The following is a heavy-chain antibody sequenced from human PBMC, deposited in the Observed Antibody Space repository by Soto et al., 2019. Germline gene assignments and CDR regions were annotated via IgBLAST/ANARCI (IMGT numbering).Heavy chain of an antibody. CDR2: INHSGST. V-gene: IGHV4-34*01. D-gene: IGHD2-15*01. Sequence: PSETLSLTCAVYGGSFSGYYWSWIRQPPGKGLEWIGEINHSGSTNYNPSLKSRVTISVDTSKNQFSLKLSSVTAADTAVYYCARDTPSYCSGGSCDPYFDYWGQGTLVTVSS. CDR1: GGSFSGYY. J-gene: IGHJ4*02. CDR3: ARDTPSYCSGGSCDPYFDY.